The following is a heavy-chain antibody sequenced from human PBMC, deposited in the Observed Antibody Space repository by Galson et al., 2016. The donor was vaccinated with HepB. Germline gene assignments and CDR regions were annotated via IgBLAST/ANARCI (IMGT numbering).Heavy chain of an antibody. V-gene: IGHV3-7*01. CDR2: IKEDGSEK. D-gene: IGHD6-6*01. CDR3: ARQIVSFYYYGMDV. Sequence: SLRLSCAASRFTFSHYWMTWVRQAPGKGLEWVANIKEDGSEKYYVDSVKGRFTISRDNTKNSLILQMNSLRDEDTGVYYCARQIVSFYYYGMDVWGEGTTVTVSS. CDR1: RFTFSHYW. J-gene: IGHJ6*04.